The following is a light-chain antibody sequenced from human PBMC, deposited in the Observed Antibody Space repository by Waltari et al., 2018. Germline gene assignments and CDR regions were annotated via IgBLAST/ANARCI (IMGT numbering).Light chain of an antibody. CDR2: KAS. CDR1: QSISSW. J-gene: IGKJ5*01. Sequence: DIQMTQSPSTLSASVGDRVTITCRASQSISSWLAWYQQKPGKAPKTLIYKASSLESGVPSRFSGSGSVTEFTLTISSLQPDDFATYYCQQYNSFAITFGQGTRLEIK. CDR3: QQYNSFAIT. V-gene: IGKV1-5*03.